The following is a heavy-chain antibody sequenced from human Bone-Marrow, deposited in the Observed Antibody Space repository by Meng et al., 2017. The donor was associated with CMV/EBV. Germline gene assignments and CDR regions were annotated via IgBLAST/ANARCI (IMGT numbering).Heavy chain of an antibody. CDR2: INPNSGGT. Sequence: ASVKVSCKASGYTFTGYYMHWVRQAPGQGLEWMGWINPNSGGTNYAQKFQGRVTMTRDTSISTAYMELSRLRSDDTAVYYCARDVAIYCSGGSCYRGSYWFDPWGQGTLDTVSS. V-gene: IGHV1-2*02. D-gene: IGHD2-15*01. CDR1: GYTFTGYY. CDR3: ARDVAIYCSGGSCYRGSYWFDP. J-gene: IGHJ5*02.